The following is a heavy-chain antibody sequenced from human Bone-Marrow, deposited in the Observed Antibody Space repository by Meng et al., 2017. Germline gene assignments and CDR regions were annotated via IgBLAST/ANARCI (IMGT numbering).Heavy chain of an antibody. D-gene: IGHD5-24*01. Sequence: GESLKISCAASGFTVSSNYMSWVRQAPGKGLEWVSVIYSGGSTYYADSVKGRFTISRDNAKNSLYLQMNSLRAEDTALYYCARLGWLQSYYYYYGMDVWGQGTTVTVSS. V-gene: IGHV3-53*01. CDR3: ARLGWLQSYYYYYGMDV. J-gene: IGHJ6*02. CDR1: GFTVSSNY. CDR2: IYSGGST.